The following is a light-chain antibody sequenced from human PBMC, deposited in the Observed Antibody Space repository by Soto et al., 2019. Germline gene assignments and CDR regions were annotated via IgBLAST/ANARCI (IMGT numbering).Light chain of an antibody. CDR2: GAS. Sequence: EIVLTQSLGALSLSPEERATLSCRASQSVSSSYLAWYQQKPGQAPRLLIYGASSRATGIPDRFSGSGSGTDFTLTISSLEPEDFAVYYCQQRSNQITFGQGTR. CDR3: QQRSNQIT. CDR1: QSVSSSY. V-gene: IGKV3D-20*02. J-gene: IGKJ5*01.